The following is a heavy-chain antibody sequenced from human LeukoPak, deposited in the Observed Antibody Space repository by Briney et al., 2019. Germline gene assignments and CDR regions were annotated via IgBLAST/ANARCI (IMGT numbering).Heavy chain of an antibody. Sequence: PSETLSLACAVYGGSFSGYYWSWIRQPPGKGLEWIGEINHSGSTDYNPSLKSRVTISVDTSKNQFSLKLSSVTAADTAVYYCARESYGPYYYYMDVWGKGTTVTVSS. V-gene: IGHV4-34*01. CDR2: INHSGST. J-gene: IGHJ6*03. D-gene: IGHD5-18*01. CDR1: GGSFSGYY. CDR3: ARESYGPYYYYMDV.